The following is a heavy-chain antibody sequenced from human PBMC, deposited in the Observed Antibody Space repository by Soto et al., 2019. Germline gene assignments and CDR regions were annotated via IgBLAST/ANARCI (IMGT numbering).Heavy chain of an antibody. V-gene: IGHV1-69*12. Sequence: QVQLVQSGAEVKKPGSSVKVSCKASGGTFSSYAISWVRQAPGQGLEWMGGIIPIFGTANYAQKFQGRVTITADDSTSTAHMELSSLRSEDTAVYYCAKPTRYYYDSSGQSAWFDPWGQGTLVTVSS. CDR3: AKPTRYYYDSSGQSAWFDP. D-gene: IGHD3-22*01. CDR1: GGTFSSYA. J-gene: IGHJ5*02. CDR2: IIPIFGTA.